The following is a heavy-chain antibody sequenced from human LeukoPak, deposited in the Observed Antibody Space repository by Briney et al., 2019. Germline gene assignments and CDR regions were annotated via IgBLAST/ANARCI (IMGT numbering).Heavy chain of an antibody. CDR2: ISSSSSTI. Sequence: GGSLRLSCAASGFTFSSYSMNWVRQAPGKGLEWVSYISSSSSTIYYADSVKGRFTISRDNAKNSLYLQMNSLRAEDTAVYYCARDSTPYDSSGYCYDYWGQGTLVTVSS. V-gene: IGHV3-48*01. J-gene: IGHJ4*02. CDR3: ARDSTPYDSSGYCYDY. CDR1: GFTFSSYS. D-gene: IGHD3-22*01.